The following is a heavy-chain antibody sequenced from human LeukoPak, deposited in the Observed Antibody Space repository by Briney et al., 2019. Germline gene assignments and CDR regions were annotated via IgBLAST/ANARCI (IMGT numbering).Heavy chain of an antibody. D-gene: IGHD3-10*01. Sequence: GGSLRLSCAAPGFTFNTYDMTWVRQAPGKGLEWVANIKQDGSEKYYVDSVKGRFTISRDNAKNSLYLQMNSLRAEDTAVYYCAREGRGVTGYFDYWGQGTLVTVSS. CDR1: GFTFNTYD. J-gene: IGHJ4*02. V-gene: IGHV3-7*01. CDR2: IKQDGSEK. CDR3: AREGRGVTGYFDY.